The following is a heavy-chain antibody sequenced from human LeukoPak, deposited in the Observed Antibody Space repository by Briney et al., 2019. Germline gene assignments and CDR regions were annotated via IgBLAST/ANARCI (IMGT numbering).Heavy chain of an antibody. V-gene: IGHV3-7*04. CDR3: ARDGVTVTPSVDY. J-gene: IGHJ4*02. Sequence: GGSLRLSCVAPGFTFSDYWMSWVRQAPGKGLEWVANIKQDGSEKYYVDSVKGRFSISRDNAKNSLYLQMNSLRAEDTAVYYCARDGVTVTPSVDYWGRGNLVTVSS. D-gene: IGHD4-17*01. CDR1: GFTFSDYW. CDR2: IKQDGSEK.